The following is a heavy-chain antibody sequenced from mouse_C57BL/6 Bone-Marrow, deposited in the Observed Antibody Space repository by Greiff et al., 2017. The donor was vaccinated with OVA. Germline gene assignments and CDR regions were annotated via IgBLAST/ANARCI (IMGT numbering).Heavy chain of an antibody. CDR3: ARREPGRYFDV. CDR1: GYAFTNYL. CDR2: INPGSGGT. J-gene: IGHJ1*03. Sequence: QVQLKQSGAELVRPGTSVKVSCKASGYAFTNYLIEWVKQRPGQGLEWIGVINPGSGGTNYNEKFKGKATLTADKSSSTAYMQLSSLTSEDSAVYFGARREPGRYFDVWGTGTTVTVSS. V-gene: IGHV1-54*01.